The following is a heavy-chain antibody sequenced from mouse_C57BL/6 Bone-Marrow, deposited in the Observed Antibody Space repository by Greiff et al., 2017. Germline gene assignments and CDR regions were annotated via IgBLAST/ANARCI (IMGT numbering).Heavy chain of an antibody. CDR2: IDPEDGET. Sequence: VQLKQSGAELVKPGASVTLSCTASGFNIKDYYMHWVKQRTEQGMEWIGRIDPEDGETKYAPKFQGKATITADTSSNTAYLQLSSLTSEDTAVYYCARGFYYDYPAWFAYWGQGTLVTVSA. CDR3: ARGFYYDYPAWFAY. J-gene: IGHJ3*01. D-gene: IGHD2-4*01. CDR1: GFNIKDYY. V-gene: IGHV14-2*01.